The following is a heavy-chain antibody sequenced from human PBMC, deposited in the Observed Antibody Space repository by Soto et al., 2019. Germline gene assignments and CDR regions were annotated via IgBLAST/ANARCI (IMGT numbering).Heavy chain of an antibody. V-gene: IGHV4-39*01. D-gene: IGHD3-16*02. CDR1: GGSISSSSYY. CDR2: IYYSGST. Sequence: SETLSLTCTVSGGSISSSSYYWGWIRQPPGEGLEWIGSIYYSGSTYYNPSLKSRVTISVDTSKNQFSLKLSSVTAADAAVYYCARSGYLYDYVWGSYRPTYYFDYWGQGTLVTVSS. CDR3: ARSGYLYDYVWGSYRPTYYFDY. J-gene: IGHJ4*02.